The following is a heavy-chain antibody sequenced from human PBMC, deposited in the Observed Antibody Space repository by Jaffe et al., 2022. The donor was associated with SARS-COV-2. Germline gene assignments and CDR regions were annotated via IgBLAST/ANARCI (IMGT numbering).Heavy chain of an antibody. J-gene: IGHJ6*02. Sequence: QVHLMESGGGVVQPGRSLRLACVVSGMNFTNYGMHWVRQAPGKGLEWVAVMSYDGRTQYYRDSVLGRFSISRDTSKNTLFLHMKRLRPDDTAVYYCAKERELEFFFYDLDVWGQGTTVIVSS. V-gene: IGHV3-30*18. CDR2: MSYDGRTQ. CDR1: GMNFTNYG. CDR3: AKERELEFFFYDLDV. D-gene: IGHD1-26*01.